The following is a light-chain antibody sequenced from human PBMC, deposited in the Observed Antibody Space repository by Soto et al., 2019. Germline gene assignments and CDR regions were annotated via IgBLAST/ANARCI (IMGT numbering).Light chain of an antibody. CDR2: KVY. J-gene: IGKJ1*01. V-gene: IGKV2-30*02. CDR1: QSLVHSDGNTY. Sequence: DVLMAQSALSLPVTLGQPASISCTSSQSLVHSDGNTYLNWFQQRPGQSPRRLIYKVYDRDSGVPDRFSGSGSGTDFTLKISRVEAEDVGIYYCMQGTQWPRIFGQGTMADI. CDR3: MQGTQWPRI.